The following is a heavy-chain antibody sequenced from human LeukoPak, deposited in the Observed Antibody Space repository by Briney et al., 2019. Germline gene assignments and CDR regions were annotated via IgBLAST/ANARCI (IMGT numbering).Heavy chain of an antibody. V-gene: IGHV1-18*01. J-gene: IGHJ6*02. Sequence: ASVKVSCKASGYTFTSYGISWVRQAPGQGLEWMGWISAYNGNTNYAQKLQGRVTMTTDTSTSTAYMELRSLRSDDTSVYYCARDTSDVLRYFDWLPYYYYYGMDVWRQGTTVTVSS. CDR3: ARDTSDVLRYFDWLPYYYYYGMDV. CDR2: ISAYNGNT. CDR1: GYTFTSYG. D-gene: IGHD3-9*01.